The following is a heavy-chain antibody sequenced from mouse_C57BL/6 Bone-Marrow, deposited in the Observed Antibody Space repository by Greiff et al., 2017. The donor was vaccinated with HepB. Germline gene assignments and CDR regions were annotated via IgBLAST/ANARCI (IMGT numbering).Heavy chain of an antibody. CDR1: GYTFTSYW. D-gene: IGHD1-1*01. V-gene: IGHV1-69*01. Sequence: VQLQQPGAELVMPGASVKLSCKASGYTFTSYWMHWVKQRPGQGLEWIGEIDPSDSYTNYNQKFKGKSTLTVDKSSSTAYMQLSSLTSEDSAVYYWARDGRWYLDVWGTGTTVTVSS. CDR3: ARDGRWYLDV. CDR2: IDPSDSYT. J-gene: IGHJ1*03.